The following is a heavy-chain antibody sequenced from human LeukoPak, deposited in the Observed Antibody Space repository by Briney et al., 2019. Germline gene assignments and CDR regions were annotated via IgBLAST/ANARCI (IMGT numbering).Heavy chain of an antibody. D-gene: IGHD3-3*01. CDR2: IYSGGST. Sequence: GGSLRPSCAASGFTVSSNYMSWVRQAQGKGLEWVSVIYSGGSTYYADSVKGRFTISRDNSKNTLYLQMNSLRAEDTAVYYCARDRMEATGAFDIWGQGTMVTVSS. CDR3: ARDRMEATGAFDI. V-gene: IGHV3-53*01. CDR1: GFTVSSNY. J-gene: IGHJ3*02.